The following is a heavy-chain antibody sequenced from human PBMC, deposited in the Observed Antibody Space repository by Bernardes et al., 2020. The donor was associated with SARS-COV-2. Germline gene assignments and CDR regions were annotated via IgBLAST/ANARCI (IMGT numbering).Heavy chain of an antibody. CDR1: GYSISSGYY. D-gene: IGHD2-2*01. Sequence: SETLSLTCAVSGYSISSGYYWGWIRQPPGKGLEWIGSIYHSGSTYYNPSLKSRVTISVDTSKNQFSLKLSSVTAADTAVYYCARDPASSTSSTRWGQGTLVTVSS. CDR2: IYHSGST. CDR3: ARDPASSTSSTR. J-gene: IGHJ4*02. V-gene: IGHV4-38-2*02.